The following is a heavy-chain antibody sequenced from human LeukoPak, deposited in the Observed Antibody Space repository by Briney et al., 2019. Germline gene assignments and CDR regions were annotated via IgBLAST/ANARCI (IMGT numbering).Heavy chain of an antibody. CDR2: IYYSGST. D-gene: IGHD6-13*01. Sequence: SETLSLTCTVSGGSISSSNYYWSWIRQPPGKGLEWIGYIYYSGSTNYNRSLKSRVTISVDTSKDQFSLKLSSVTAADTAVYYCARVYYSSSYDYWYFDLWGRGTLVTVSS. V-gene: IGHV4-61*01. CDR3: ARVYYSSSYDYWYFDL. J-gene: IGHJ2*01. CDR1: GGSISSSNYY.